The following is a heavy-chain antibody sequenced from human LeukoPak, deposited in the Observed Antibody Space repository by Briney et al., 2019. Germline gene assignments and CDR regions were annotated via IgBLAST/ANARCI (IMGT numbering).Heavy chain of an antibody. Sequence: GGALRLSFAASGFTLSNTYISWGRHAPGKGLEWVSIIYSGGGTRYADSVKGRFTISRDNSRNTLYLQMNSLRAEDTALYYCARDNYDSSGFTWGQGTLVTVSS. CDR2: IYSGGGT. J-gene: IGHJ4*02. CDR3: ARDNYDSSGFT. CDR1: GFTLSNTY. D-gene: IGHD3-22*01. V-gene: IGHV3-53*01.